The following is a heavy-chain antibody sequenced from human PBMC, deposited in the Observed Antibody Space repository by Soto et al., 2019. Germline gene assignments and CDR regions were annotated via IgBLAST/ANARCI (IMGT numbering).Heavy chain of an antibody. CDR2: INPTTSST. V-gene: IGHV1-46*03. D-gene: IGHD3-10*01. Sequence: QVQLVQSGAEVKKPGASVKVSCKASGYTFTSYYIHWVRQVPGQGLEWMGIINPTTSSTNYAQNFQGRVTMTRDKSTSTVFVELTSLSSEDTAVYYCARVDTIRGSEWFDPWCQGAVVTVSS. J-gene: IGHJ5*02. CDR3: ARVDTIRGSEWFDP. CDR1: GYTFTSYY.